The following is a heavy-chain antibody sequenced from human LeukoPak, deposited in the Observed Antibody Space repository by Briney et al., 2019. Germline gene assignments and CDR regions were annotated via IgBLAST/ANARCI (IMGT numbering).Heavy chain of an antibody. V-gene: IGHV1-2*02. J-gene: IGHJ4*02. CDR3: ARDQGTWFGLVDY. Sequence: GASVKVSCKASGYTFTGYYMHWVRQAPGQGLEWMGWINTDSGDTNYAQKFQGRVTMTRDTSISTAYMELSRLRSDDTAVYYCARDQGTWFGLVDYWGQGTLVTVSS. CDR1: GYTFTGYY. D-gene: IGHD6-13*01. CDR2: INTDSGDT.